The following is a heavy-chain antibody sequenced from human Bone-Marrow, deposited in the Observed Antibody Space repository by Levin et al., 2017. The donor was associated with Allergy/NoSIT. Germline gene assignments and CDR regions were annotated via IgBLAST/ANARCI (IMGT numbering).Heavy chain of an antibody. Sequence: ASETLSLTCTVSGGSVSSGSYYWSWIRQPPGKGLEWIGYIYYSGSTNYNPSLKSRVTISVDTSKNQFSLKLSSVTAADTAVYYCARVSYSSSWYFDYWGQGTLVTVSS. V-gene: IGHV4-61*01. D-gene: IGHD6-13*01. CDR3: ARVSYSSSWYFDY. J-gene: IGHJ4*02. CDR2: IYYSGST. CDR1: GGSVSSGSYY.